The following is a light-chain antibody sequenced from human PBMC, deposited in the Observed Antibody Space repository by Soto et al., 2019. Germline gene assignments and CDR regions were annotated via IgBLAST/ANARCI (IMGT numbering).Light chain of an antibody. CDR3: SSHAGSINVV. CDR2: EVT. CDR1: SSDVGGYNA. Sequence: QSALTQPRSVSGSPGQSVTISCTGTSSDVGGYNAVSWYQQHPGKAPKLMIYEVTKRPSGVPDRFSGSKSGNTASLTVSGLQAEDEADYYCSSHAGSINVVFGGGTKVTV. V-gene: IGLV2-8*01. J-gene: IGLJ2*01.